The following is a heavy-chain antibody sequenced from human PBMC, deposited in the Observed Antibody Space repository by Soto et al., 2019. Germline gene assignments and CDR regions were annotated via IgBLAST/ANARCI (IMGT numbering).Heavy chain of an antibody. Sequence: QVQLVQSGAEVKKPGSSVKVSCKASGGTFSSYAISWVRQAPGQGLEWMGGIIPIFGTANYAQKFQGRVTITADESTSTAYMELSGLRSEDTAVYYCAREPGIPEHPGPISYYYYGMDVWGQGTTVTVSS. CDR1: GGTFSSYA. CDR3: AREPGIPEHPGPISYYYYGMDV. CDR2: IIPIFGTA. V-gene: IGHV1-69*01. D-gene: IGHD3-10*01. J-gene: IGHJ6*02.